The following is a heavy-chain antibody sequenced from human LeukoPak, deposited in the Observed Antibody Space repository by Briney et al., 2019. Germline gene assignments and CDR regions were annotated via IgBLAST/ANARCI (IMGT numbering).Heavy chain of an antibody. D-gene: IGHD2-2*01. CDR2: IKQDGSEK. CDR3: AREGGIVVVPAALDY. CDR1: GGSISSYY. V-gene: IGHV3-7*01. Sequence: PSETLSLTCTVSGGSISSYYWSWIRQPPGKGLEWVANIKQDGSEKYYVDSVKGRFTISRDNAKNSLYLQMNSLRAEDTAVYYCAREGGIVVVPAALDYWGQGTLVTVSS. J-gene: IGHJ4*02.